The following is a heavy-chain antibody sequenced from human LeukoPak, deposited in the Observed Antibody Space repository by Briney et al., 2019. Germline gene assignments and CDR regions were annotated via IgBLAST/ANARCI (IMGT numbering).Heavy chain of an antibody. J-gene: IGHJ6*03. Sequence: GGTLRLSCAASGFTFSSYGMSWVRQAPGKGLEWVSAISGSGGSTYYADSVKGRFTISRDSSKNTLYLQMNSLRAEDTAVYYCAKGGYYDILTGYPPPLYYMDVWGKGTTVTISS. D-gene: IGHD3-9*01. V-gene: IGHV3-23*01. CDR2: ISGSGGST. CDR1: GFTFSSYG. CDR3: AKGGYYDILTGYPPPLYYMDV.